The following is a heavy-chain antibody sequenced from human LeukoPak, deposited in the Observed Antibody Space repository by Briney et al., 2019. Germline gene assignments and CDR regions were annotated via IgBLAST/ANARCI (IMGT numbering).Heavy chain of an antibody. V-gene: IGHV4-59*10. CDR1: GGSFSGYY. Sequence: SETLSLTCAVYGGSFSGYYWSWIRQPAGKGLEWIGRIYTSGSTNYNPSLKSRVTISVDTSKNQFSLKLSSVTAADTAVYYCARVIDTIDAFDIWGQGTMVTVSS. D-gene: IGHD5-24*01. CDR2: IYTSGST. J-gene: IGHJ3*02. CDR3: ARVIDTIDAFDI.